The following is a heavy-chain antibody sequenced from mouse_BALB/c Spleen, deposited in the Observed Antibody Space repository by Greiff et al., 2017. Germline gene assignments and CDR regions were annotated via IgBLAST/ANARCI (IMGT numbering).Heavy chain of an antibody. J-gene: IGHJ4*01. CDR1: GFSLTGYG. CDR3: ASARALYDGYYRYAMDY. D-gene: IGHD2-3*01. CDR2: IWGDGST. Sequence: VKLVESGPGLVAPSQSLSITCTVSGFSLTGYGVNWVRQPPGKGLEWLGMIWGDGSTDYTSALNSRVSISKDNSKSQVYLKMNSLQTDDTARYYWASARALYDGYYRYAMDYWGQGTSVTVSS. V-gene: IGHV2-6-7*01.